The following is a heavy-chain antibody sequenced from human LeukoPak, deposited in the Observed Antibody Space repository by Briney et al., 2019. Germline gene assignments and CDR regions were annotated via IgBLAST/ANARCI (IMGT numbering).Heavy chain of an antibody. CDR2: IKQDGSEK. V-gene: IGHV3-7*01. D-gene: IGHD4-17*01. Sequence: PGGSLGLSCAASGFTFSSYWMSWVRQAPGKGLEWVANIKQDGSEKYYVDSVKGRFTISRDNAKNSLYLQMNSLRAEDTAVYYCARDSGDNTPADSDYWGQGTLVTVSS. J-gene: IGHJ4*02. CDR1: GFTFSSYW. CDR3: ARDSGDNTPADSDY.